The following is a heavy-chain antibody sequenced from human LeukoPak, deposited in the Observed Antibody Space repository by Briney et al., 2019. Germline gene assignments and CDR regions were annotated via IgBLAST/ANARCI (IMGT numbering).Heavy chain of an antibody. J-gene: IGHJ4*02. CDR3: ARASPNWNPPDY. D-gene: IGHD1-1*01. V-gene: IGHV4-59*08. Sequence: SETLSLTCTVSGGSISTYYWSWIRQPPGEGLEWIGYIYNSGSTDYNPSLKSRDTISVDTSKNQFSLKLTSVTAADTAVYFCARASPNWNPPDYWGQGTLVTVSS. CDR2: IYNSGST. CDR1: GGSISTYY.